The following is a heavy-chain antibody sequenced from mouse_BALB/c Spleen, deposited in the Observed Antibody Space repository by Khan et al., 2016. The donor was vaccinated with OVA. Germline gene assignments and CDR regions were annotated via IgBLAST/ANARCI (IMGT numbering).Heavy chain of an antibody. Sequence: QIQLVQSGPELKKPGETVKISCKASGYTFTNYGMNWVKQAPGKGLKWMGWINTYTGEPTYADDFKGRFAFSLETSAITAYLQINNLENEDTATYFCARGLGVFDYWGQGTTLTVSS. D-gene: IGHD3-3*01. CDR1: GYTFTNYG. V-gene: IGHV9-3-1*01. CDR3: ARGLGVFDY. J-gene: IGHJ2*01. CDR2: INTYTGEP.